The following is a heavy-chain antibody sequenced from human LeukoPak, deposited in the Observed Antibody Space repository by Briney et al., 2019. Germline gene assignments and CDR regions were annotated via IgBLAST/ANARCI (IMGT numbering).Heavy chain of an antibody. J-gene: IGHJ4*02. CDR2: INPSGGST. CDR1: GYTFTSYG. D-gene: IGHD4-17*01. V-gene: IGHV1-46*01. CDR3: ARVMGKEFYGDDY. Sequence: ASVKVSCKASGYTFTSYGISWVRQAPGRGLEWMGIINPSGGSTSYAQKFQGRVTMTRDMSTSTVYMELSSLRSEDTAVYYCARVMGKEFYGDDYWGQGTLVTVSS.